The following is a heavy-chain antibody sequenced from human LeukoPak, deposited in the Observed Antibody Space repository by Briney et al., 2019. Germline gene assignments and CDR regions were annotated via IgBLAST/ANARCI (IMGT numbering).Heavy chain of an antibody. D-gene: IGHD3-22*01. V-gene: IGHV3-33*01. Sequence: GRSLRLSCAASGFTFSSYGMHWVRQAPGKGLEWVAVIWYDGSNKYHADSVKGRFTISRDNSKNTLYLQMNSLRAEDTAVYYCAREYPPRYYYDSSGYLDYWGQGTLVTVSS. J-gene: IGHJ4*02. CDR3: AREYPPRYYYDSSGYLDY. CDR1: GFTFSSYG. CDR2: IWYDGSNK.